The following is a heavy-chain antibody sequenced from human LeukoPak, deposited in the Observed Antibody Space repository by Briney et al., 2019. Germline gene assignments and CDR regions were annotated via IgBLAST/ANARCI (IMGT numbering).Heavy chain of an antibody. D-gene: IGHD1-26*01. CDR1: GGSFCGYY. Sequence: SETLSLTCAVYGGSFCGYYWSWIRQPPGKGLEWIGNIYHSGSTYYNPSLKSRVTISVDTSKNQFSLKLSSVTAADTAVYYCARDRPATENWYLDLWGRGTLVTVSS. CDR3: ARDRPATENWYLDL. V-gene: IGHV4-34*01. CDR2: IYHSGST. J-gene: IGHJ2*01.